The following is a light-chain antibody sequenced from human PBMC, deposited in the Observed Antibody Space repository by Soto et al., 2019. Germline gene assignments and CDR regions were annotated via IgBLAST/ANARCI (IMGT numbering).Light chain of an antibody. V-gene: IGKV3-11*01. CDR1: QTLSSSF. Sequence: EIVLTQSPGTLSLSPGERATLSCRTSQTLSSSFLAWYQQKPGQAPRLLIFDASHRATGTPARFSGSGSGTDFTLTISSLEPEDFAVYYCQQRNNWPWTFGQGTKVDIK. CDR2: DAS. J-gene: IGKJ1*01. CDR3: QQRNNWPWT.